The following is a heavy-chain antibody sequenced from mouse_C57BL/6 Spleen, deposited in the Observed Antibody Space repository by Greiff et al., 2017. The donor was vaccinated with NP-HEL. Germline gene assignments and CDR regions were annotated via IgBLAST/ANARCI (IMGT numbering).Heavy chain of an antibody. CDR1: GFTFSSYG. J-gene: IGHJ4*01. Sequence: EVKVVESGGDLVKPGGSLKLSCAASGFTFSSYGMSWVRQTPDKRLEWVATISSGGSYTYYPDSVKGRFTISRDNAKNTLYLQMSSLKSEDTAMYYCARITTVVATYYYAMDYWGQGTSVTVSS. D-gene: IGHD1-1*01. V-gene: IGHV5-6*01. CDR3: ARITTVVATYYYAMDY. CDR2: ISSGGSYT.